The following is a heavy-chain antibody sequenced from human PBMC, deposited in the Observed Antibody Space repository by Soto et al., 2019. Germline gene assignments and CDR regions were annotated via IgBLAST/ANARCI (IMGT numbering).Heavy chain of an antibody. CDR3: TKRFNYCFDY. CDR2: IGNSGGST. D-gene: IGHD3-10*01. CDR1: GFTFSSYA. V-gene: IGHV3-23*01. Sequence: GGSLRLSCAASGFTFSSYAMNWVRQAPGKGLEWVSSIGNSGGSTYADSVKGRFTISRDNSKNTLYLQMNSLRAEDTAIYYCTKRFNYCFDYWGQGTLVTVSS. J-gene: IGHJ4*02.